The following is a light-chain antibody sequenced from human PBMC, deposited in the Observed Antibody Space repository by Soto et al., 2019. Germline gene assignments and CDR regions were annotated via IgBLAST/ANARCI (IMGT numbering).Light chain of an antibody. Sequence: IVLTQSPGTLSLSPGERATLSCRASQSISSSYLAWYQQKPGQAPRLLIYAASNTATAIPDRFSGSGSGTDLPLTISRLEPEDFAVYYCQKYDDSAGTFGQGTKV. CDR3: QKYDDSAGT. J-gene: IGKJ1*01. CDR2: AAS. V-gene: IGKV3-20*01. CDR1: QSISSSY.